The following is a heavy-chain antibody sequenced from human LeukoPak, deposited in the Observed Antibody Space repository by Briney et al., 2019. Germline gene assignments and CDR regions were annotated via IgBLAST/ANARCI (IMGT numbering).Heavy chain of an antibody. J-gene: IGHJ4*02. CDR2: ISAYNGNT. D-gene: IGHD3-10*01. Sequence: EASVKVSCKASGYTFASYGISWVRQAPGQGLEWMGWISAYNGNTTYAQKLQGRVTMTTDTSTSTAYMELRSLRSDDTAVYYCARDYGIYTMESYFDYWGQGTLVTVSS. V-gene: IGHV1-18*01. CDR3: ARDYGIYTMESYFDY. CDR1: GYTFASYG.